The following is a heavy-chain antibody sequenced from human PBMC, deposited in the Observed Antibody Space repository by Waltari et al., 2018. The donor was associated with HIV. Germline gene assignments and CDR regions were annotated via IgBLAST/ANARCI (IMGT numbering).Heavy chain of an antibody. CDR2: MNPNSGET. D-gene: IGHD6-19*01. CDR1: GYPFTSSD. Sequence: QVQLVQSGAEVKKPGASVKVSCKASGYPFTSSDINWVRQATGQGLEWMGWMNPNSGETGYAQECQGRITMTSNTSISTVYMELSSLTSEETAVYYWVRAASYSRGCFDYWGQGTLVTVSS. V-gene: IGHV1-8*01. J-gene: IGHJ4*02. CDR3: VRAASYSRGCFDY.